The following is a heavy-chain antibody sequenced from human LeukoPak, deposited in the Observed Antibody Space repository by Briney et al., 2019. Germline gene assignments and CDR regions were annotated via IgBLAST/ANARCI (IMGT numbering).Heavy chain of an antibody. D-gene: IGHD1-26*01. J-gene: IGHJ4*02. V-gene: IGHV3-23*01. CDR2: ISGSGGST. CDR1: GFTFSSYA. CDR3: AKGHESYMSEWELPPLDY. Sequence: QTGGSLRLSCAASGFTFSSYAMSWVRQAPGKGLEWVSAISGSGGSTYYADSVKGRFTISRDNSKNTLYLQMNSLRAEDTAVYYCAKGHESYMSEWELPPLDYWGQGTLVTVSS.